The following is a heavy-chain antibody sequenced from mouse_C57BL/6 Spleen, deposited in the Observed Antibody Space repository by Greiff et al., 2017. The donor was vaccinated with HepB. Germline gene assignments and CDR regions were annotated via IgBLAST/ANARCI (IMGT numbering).Heavy chain of an antibody. Sequence: QVQLKESGAELVKPGASVKISCKASGYAFSSYWMNWVKQRPGKGLEWIGQIYPGDGDTNYNGKFKGKATLTADKSSSTAYMQLSSLTSEDSAVYFCARDLYYYGSSSPYFDYWGQGTTLTVSS. J-gene: IGHJ2*01. CDR1: GYAFSSYW. CDR2: IYPGDGDT. V-gene: IGHV1-80*01. D-gene: IGHD1-1*01. CDR3: ARDLYYYGSSSPYFDY.